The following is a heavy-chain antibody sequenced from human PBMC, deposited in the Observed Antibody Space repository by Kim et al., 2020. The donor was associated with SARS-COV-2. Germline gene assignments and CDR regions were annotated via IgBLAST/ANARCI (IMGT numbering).Heavy chain of an antibody. V-gene: IGHV4-59*08. CDR3: ARHGNPAYTDSWYDY. J-gene: IGHJ4*02. Sequence: PPRKSRVTISVDTSKNQFSLKMPSVTAADTAVYYCARHGNPAYTDSWYDYWGQGTLVTVSS. D-gene: IGHD6-13*01.